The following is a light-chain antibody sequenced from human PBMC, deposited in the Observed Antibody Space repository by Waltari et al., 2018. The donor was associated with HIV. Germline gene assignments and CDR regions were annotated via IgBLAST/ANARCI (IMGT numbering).Light chain of an antibody. CDR2: LGS. V-gene: IGKV2-28*01. CDR3: MEALQTPFT. CDR1: QSLLYSNGKNY. J-gene: IGKJ2*01. Sequence: IVLTQSPLSLHVTPGEPASISCRSTQSLLYSNGKNYLDWYLQKPGQSPQLLIYLGSNRASGVPDRFSGSGSGTDFTLKISRVEADDVGVYYCMEALQTPFTFGQGTKLEIK.